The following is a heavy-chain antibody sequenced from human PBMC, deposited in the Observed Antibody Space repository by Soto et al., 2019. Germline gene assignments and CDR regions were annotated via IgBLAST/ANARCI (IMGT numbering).Heavy chain of an antibody. CDR3: ARHYDFWSGYYSQSYYYYGMDV. CDR1: GGTFSSYA. V-gene: IGHV1-69*13. D-gene: IGHD3-3*01. CDR2: IIPIFGTA. J-gene: IGHJ6*02. Sequence: GASVKVSCKASGGTFSSYAISWVRQAPGQGLEWMGGIIPIFGTANYAQKFQGRVTITADESTSTAYMELSSLRSEDTAVYYCARHYDFWSGYYSQSYYYYGMDVWGQGTTVTVSS.